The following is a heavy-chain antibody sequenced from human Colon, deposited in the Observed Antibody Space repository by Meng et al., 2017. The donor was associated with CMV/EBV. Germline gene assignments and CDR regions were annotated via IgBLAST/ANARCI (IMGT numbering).Heavy chain of an antibody. CDR1: GYMFIAYY. CDR2: INPDSGGI. J-gene: IGHJ4*02. D-gene: IGHD1-26*01. CDR3: ARLPYSASRGDY. Sequence: ASVKVSCKTSGYMFIAYYVHWVRQAPGRGLEWMGWINPDSGGINYAQEFQGRVTLTRDTSITTAYMELTRLTPDDTAIYYCARLPYSASRGDYWGQGTLVTVSS. V-gene: IGHV1-2*02.